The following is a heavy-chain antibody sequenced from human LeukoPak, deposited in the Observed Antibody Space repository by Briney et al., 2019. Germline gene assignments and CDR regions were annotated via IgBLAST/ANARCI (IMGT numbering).Heavy chain of an antibody. V-gene: IGHV4-59*08. D-gene: IGHD1-26*01. Sequence: SETLSLTCTVSGGSISSCYWSWIRQPPGKGLEWIGYIYYSGSTNYNPSLKSRVTISIDTSKNQFSLKLSSVTAADTAVYYCARRLIVETTVAFDIWGQGTVVTVSS. CDR2: IYYSGST. CDR3: ARRLIVETTVAFDI. J-gene: IGHJ3*02. CDR1: GGSISSCY.